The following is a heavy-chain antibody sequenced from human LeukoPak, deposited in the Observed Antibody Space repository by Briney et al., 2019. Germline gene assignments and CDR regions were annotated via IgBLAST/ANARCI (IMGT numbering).Heavy chain of an antibody. Sequence: GGSLRLSCTASGFTFGDYAMSWVRQAPGKGLEWVGRIKSKTDGGKTDYAAPVKGRFTISRDDSKNTLYLQMNSLKTEGTAVYYCTTVGYCSSTSCYGLSSDYWGQGTLVTVSS. CDR1: GFTFGDYA. D-gene: IGHD2-2*01. CDR3: TTVGYCSSTSCYGLSSDY. J-gene: IGHJ4*02. V-gene: IGHV3-15*01. CDR2: IKSKTDGGKT.